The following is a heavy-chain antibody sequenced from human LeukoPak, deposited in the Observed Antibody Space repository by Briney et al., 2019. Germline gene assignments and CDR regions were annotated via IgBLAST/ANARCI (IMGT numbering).Heavy chain of an antibody. V-gene: IGHV1-24*01. J-gene: IGHJ4*02. D-gene: IGHD2-15*01. CDR3: ATTLPLEAARSAITYVAYYFDY. CDR2: FDPEDGET. CDR1: GYTLTELS. Sequence: ASVKVSCKVSGYTLTELSMHWVRQAPGKGLEWMGGFDPEDGETIYAQKFQGRVTMTEDTSTDTAYMELSSLRSEDTAVYYCATTLPLEAARSAITYVAYYFDYWGQGTLVTVSS.